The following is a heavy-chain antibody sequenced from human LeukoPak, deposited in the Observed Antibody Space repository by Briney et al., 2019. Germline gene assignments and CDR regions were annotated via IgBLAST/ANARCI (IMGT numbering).Heavy chain of an antibody. J-gene: IGHJ1*01. D-gene: IGHD3-22*01. V-gene: IGHV4-34*01. CDR2: INHSGST. Sequence: PSETLSLTCAVYGGSFSGYYWSWIRQPPGKGLEWIGEINHSGSTNYNPSLKSRVTISVDTSKNQFSLKLSSVTAADTAVYYCAREGYYDSSGYLQHWGQGTLVTVSS. CDR3: AREGYYDSSGYLQH. CDR1: GGSFSGYY.